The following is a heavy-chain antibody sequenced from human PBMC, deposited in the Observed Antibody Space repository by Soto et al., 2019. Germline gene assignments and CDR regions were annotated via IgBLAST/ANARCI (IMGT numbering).Heavy chain of an antibody. J-gene: IGHJ4*02. Sequence: QVQLVESGGGVVQPGRSLRLSCAASGFTFSSYAMHWVRQAPGKGLEWVAVISYDGSNKYYADSVKGRFTISRDNSKNTRYLQMNCLRAEDTAVYYCAGGIAPPFDYWGQGTLVTVSS. D-gene: IGHD3-16*02. CDR1: GFTFSSYA. CDR2: ISYDGSNK. CDR3: AGGIAPPFDY. V-gene: IGHV3-30-3*01.